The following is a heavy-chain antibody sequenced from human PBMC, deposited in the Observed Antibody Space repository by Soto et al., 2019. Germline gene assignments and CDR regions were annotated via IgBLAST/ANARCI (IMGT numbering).Heavy chain of an antibody. CDR1: GFTFDDYA. CDR2: ISWNSGSI. CDR3: AKAFAIAAAGDDYYYMDV. D-gene: IGHD6-13*01. Sequence: GGSLRLSCAASGFTFDDYAMHWVRQAPGKGLEWVSGISWNSGSIGYADSVKGRFTISRDNAKNSLYLQMNSLRAEDTALYYCAKAFAIAAAGDDYYYMDVWGKGTTVTVSS. V-gene: IGHV3-9*01. J-gene: IGHJ6*03.